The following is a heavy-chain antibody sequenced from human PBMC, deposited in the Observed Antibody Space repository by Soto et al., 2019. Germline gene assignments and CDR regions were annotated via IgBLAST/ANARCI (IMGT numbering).Heavy chain of an antibody. CDR3: ARGIPRDGYNFGSGGMDV. V-gene: IGHV4-61*01. CDR1: GGSGRSENYY. D-gene: IGHD5-12*01. J-gene: IGHJ6*02. CDR2: ISNSGST. Sequence: PSETLSLTCTVSGGSGRSENYYWSWIRQRPGQGLEWIGFISNSGSTNYNPSLKSRVTISLDTSKNQFSLRLSSVTAADTAVYYCARGIPRDGYNFGSGGMDVWGQGTTVTVSS.